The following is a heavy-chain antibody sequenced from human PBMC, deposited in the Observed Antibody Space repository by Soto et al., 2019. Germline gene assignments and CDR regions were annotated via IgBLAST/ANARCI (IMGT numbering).Heavy chain of an antibody. CDR1: GFNFTSSA. Sequence: QMQLVQSGPEVKKPGTSVKVSCKASGFNFTSSAVQWVRQARGQRLELIGWIVVGSGNTNYAQKFQERVTITRDMSTSTAYMELSSLRSEDTAVYYCAAALHDYGDYVGFYFDYWGQGTLVTVFS. J-gene: IGHJ4*02. CDR3: AAALHDYGDYVGFYFDY. CDR2: IVVGSGNT. D-gene: IGHD4-17*01. V-gene: IGHV1-58*01.